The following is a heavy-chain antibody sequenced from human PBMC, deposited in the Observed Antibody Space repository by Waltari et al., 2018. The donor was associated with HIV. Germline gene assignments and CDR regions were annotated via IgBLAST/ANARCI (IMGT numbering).Heavy chain of an antibody. CDR3: ATPRDGDTYYYFDL. V-gene: IGHV1-69*01. J-gene: IGHJ2*01. CDR1: GGNFNRHA. CDR2: IIPIFHSA. D-gene: IGHD3-10*01. Sequence: QVQLVQSGAEVKKPGSSVKVSCKASGGNFNRHAIHWVRQAPGQGLEWMGGIIPIFHSATYAQKFQGRVTITADASTSTTYMDLSSLRFEDTAIYYCATPRDGDTYYYFDLWGRGTLVTVSS.